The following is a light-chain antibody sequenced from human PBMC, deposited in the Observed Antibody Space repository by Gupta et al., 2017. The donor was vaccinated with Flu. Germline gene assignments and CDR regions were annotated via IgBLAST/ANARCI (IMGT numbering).Light chain of an antibody. CDR3: QNYNYH. J-gene: IGKJ4*01. Sequence: TQSPSTLSASVGDRVPITCRASQNIDDWLAWYQQKPGKAPQLLIYKASKLEGAVPSRFGGSGFGTEFTLTISSLQPDDSAIYYCQNYNYHFGGGTKVEIK. CDR2: KAS. V-gene: IGKV1-5*03. CDR1: QNIDDW.